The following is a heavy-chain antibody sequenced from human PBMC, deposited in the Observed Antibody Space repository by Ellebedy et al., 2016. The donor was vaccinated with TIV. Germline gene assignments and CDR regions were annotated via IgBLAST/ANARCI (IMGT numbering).Heavy chain of an antibody. V-gene: IGHV6-1*01. CDR1: GDSVSSNSAA. CDR2: TYFRSKWYH. D-gene: IGHD3-9*01. CDR3: AREGPGYDY. Sequence: SETLSLXXAPSGDSVSSNSAAWNWIRQSPSRGLEWLGRTYFRSKWYHDYAVSVKGRLSISPDTSKNQYSLQLNSLTPEDTAVYYCAREGPGYDYWGQGTLVTVSS. J-gene: IGHJ4*02.